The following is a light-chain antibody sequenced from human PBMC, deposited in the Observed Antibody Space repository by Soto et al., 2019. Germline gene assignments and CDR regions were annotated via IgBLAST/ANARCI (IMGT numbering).Light chain of an antibody. Sequence: EIVLTQSPGTLSLSPGERATLSCRASESVNSNYLGWYQQKPGQAPRLLIHGASSRATGIPDRFSGSGSGTDFTLIIRRLEPEDFAVYYCQQYGTSPWTFGQGTKVEIK. V-gene: IGKV3-20*01. J-gene: IGKJ1*01. CDR1: ESVNSNY. CDR2: GAS. CDR3: QQYGTSPWT.